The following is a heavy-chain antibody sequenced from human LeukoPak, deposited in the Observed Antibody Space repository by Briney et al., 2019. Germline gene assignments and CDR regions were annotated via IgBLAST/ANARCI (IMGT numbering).Heavy chain of an antibody. D-gene: IGHD2-2*01. CDR1: GGSISSGGYP. Sequence: SEILSLTCAVSGGSISSGGYPWSWIRQPPGEGLEWIGYIYHSGSTYYNPSLKSRVTISVDRSKNQFSLKLSSVTAADTAVYYCARGPSQLPYNWFDPWGQGTLVTVSS. CDR2: IYHSGST. V-gene: IGHV4-30-2*01. CDR3: ARGPSQLPYNWFDP. J-gene: IGHJ5*02.